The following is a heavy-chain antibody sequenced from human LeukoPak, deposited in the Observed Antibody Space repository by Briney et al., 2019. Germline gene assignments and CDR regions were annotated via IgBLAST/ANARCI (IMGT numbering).Heavy chain of an antibody. Sequence: PSETLSLTCAVYGGSFSGYYWSWIRQSPGKGLEWIGEINHSGSTNYNPSLKSRVTISVDTSKNQFSLKLSSVTAADTAVYYCARGYDYVWGSYRRRYDYFDYWGQGTLVTVSS. D-gene: IGHD3-16*02. CDR1: GGSFSGYY. J-gene: IGHJ4*02. CDR2: INHSGST. CDR3: ARGYDYVWGSYRRRYDYFDY. V-gene: IGHV4-34*01.